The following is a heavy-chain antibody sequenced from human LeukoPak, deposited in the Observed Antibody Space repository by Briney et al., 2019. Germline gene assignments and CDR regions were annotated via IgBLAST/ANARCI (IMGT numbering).Heavy chain of an antibody. CDR3: ASRPRDAAALDY. J-gene: IGHJ4*02. D-gene: IGHD6-13*01. CDR1: GFTFSSHS. CDR2: ISSSSSTI. V-gene: IGHV3-48*01. Sequence: PGGSLRLSCAASGFTFSSHSMNWVRQAPGKGLEWVSYISSSSSTIYYADSVKGRFTISRDNSKNTLNLQMNSLRAEDTAVYYCASRPRDAAALDYWGQGTLVTVSS.